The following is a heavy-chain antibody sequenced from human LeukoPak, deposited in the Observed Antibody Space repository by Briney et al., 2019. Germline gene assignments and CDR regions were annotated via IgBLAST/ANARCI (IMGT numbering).Heavy chain of an antibody. Sequence: SETLSLTCTVSGDSITRNYWSWIRQPAGKGLEWIGRIYNSGNTNYSPSLESRVTMSTDTSKNQFSLKLTSVTAADTAVYYCARGSFDSSGYYVFDYWGQGTLVAVSS. CDR2: IYNSGNT. D-gene: IGHD3-22*01. CDR1: GDSITRNY. J-gene: IGHJ4*02. V-gene: IGHV4-4*07. CDR3: ARGSFDSSGYYVFDY.